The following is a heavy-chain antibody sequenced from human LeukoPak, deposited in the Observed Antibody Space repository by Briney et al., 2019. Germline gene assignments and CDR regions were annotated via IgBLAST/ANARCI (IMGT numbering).Heavy chain of an antibody. CDR1: SDSISGGGYY. CDR3: AVGVQTYFDY. D-gene: IGHD1-1*01. V-gene: IGHV4-31*03. Sequence: SETLSLTCTVSSDSISGGGYYWSWIRHHPGKGLEWIGFIFYNGSTYFSPSLKSRDSISVDTSKKQFSLKLRSVTAADTAVYYCAVGVQTYFDYWRQGTLVTVSS. CDR2: IFYNGST. J-gene: IGHJ4*02.